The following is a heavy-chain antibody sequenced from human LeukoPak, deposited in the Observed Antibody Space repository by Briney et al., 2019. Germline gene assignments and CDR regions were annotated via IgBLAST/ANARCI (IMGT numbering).Heavy chain of an antibody. CDR2: IINSGGTI. V-gene: IGHV3-48*02. J-gene: IGHJ6*02. CDR1: GFTFSIHG. Sequence: GGSLRLSCAASGFTFSIHGMDWVSQAPGKGLEWVSYIINSGGTIYYTDSVQGRLTISRDDARISLLLQMNSLRDEDTAVYYCERVGRVVYGMDVWGQGTTDTVS. CDR3: ERVGRVVYGMDV. D-gene: IGHD2-15*01.